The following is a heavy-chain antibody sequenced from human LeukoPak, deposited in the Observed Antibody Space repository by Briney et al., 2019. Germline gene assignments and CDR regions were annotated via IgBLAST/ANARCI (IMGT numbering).Heavy chain of an antibody. CDR3: AKDRFYDILTGYPDY. Sequence: PGGSLRLSRAASGFTLSSFGMSWVRQAPGKGLEWASAISGSSGSTYYADAVKGRFTVSRDISKNTVFLQMNRLRADDTAMYHCAKDRFYDILTGYPDYWGQGTLVTVSS. J-gene: IGHJ4*02. CDR2: ISGSSGST. D-gene: IGHD3-9*01. V-gene: IGHV3-23*01. CDR1: GFTLSSFG.